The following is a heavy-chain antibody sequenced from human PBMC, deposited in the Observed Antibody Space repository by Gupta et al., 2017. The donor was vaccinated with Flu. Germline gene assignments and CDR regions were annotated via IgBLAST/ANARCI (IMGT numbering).Heavy chain of an antibody. J-gene: IGHJ4*02. V-gene: IGHV3-15*01. CDR1: GFTFSKSW. CDR3: TSGWGTNDY. CDR2: IKKKSDGGTT. Sequence: EVQLVESGGGLVKPGGSLRLSCAVPGFTFSKSWMGWVRQAPGKGLEWVGRIKKKSDGGTTDYAGAVKGRLTISRDNSINTLYLQMNSLKTEDTAVYYCTSGWGTNDYWGQGSLVTVSS. D-gene: IGHD3-16*01.